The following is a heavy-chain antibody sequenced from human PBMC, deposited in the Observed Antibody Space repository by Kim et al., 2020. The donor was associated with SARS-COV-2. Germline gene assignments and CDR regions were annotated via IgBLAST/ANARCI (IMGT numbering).Heavy chain of an antibody. V-gene: IGHV3-21*01. CDR2: ISSSSSYI. CDR3: ARKGDYNHPLPF. Sequence: GGSLRLSCAASGFTFSTYSMNWVRQAPGKGLEWVSSISSSSSYIDYADSMRGRFTISRDNANNALYLQMNSLRGDDTAVYYCARKGDYNHPLPFWGHGTL. D-gene: IGHD4-4*01. J-gene: IGHJ4*01. CDR1: GFTFSTYS.